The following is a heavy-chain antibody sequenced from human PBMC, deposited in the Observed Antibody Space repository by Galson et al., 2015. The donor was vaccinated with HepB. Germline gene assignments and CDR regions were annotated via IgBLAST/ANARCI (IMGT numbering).Heavy chain of an antibody. D-gene: IGHD2-15*01. Sequence: PLRLSCAASGFTFSSYGMHWVRQAPGKGLEWVSVIYSGGSTYYADSVKGRFTISSDNSKNTLYLQMNSLKAEDTAVYYCARRRKAATFSDAFDIWGQGTMVTVSS. CDR3: ARRRKAATFSDAFDI. V-gene: IGHV3-66*01. J-gene: IGHJ3*02. CDR1: GFTFSSYG. CDR2: IYSGGST.